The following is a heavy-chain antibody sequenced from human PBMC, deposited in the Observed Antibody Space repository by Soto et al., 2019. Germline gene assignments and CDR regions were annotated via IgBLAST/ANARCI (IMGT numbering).Heavy chain of an antibody. D-gene: IGHD1-26*01. Sequence: QVQLAQSGAEVKKTGASEKVSCRASGFTFTLYSMHWVRQAPGQRLEWMGWINGGSGKTKYSQKFQGRVTIARDTSASTAYMEVSSLRSEDTAVYYCARYSGNYQDAFDISGQGTMVTVSS. J-gene: IGHJ3*02. V-gene: IGHV1-3*01. CDR1: GFTFTLYS. CDR3: ARYSGNYQDAFDI. CDR2: INGGSGKT.